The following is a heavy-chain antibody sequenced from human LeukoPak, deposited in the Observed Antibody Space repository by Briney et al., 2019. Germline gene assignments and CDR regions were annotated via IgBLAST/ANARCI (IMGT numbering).Heavy chain of an antibody. CDR3: ARHDMDVAGGGLDYFDH. J-gene: IGHJ4*02. CDR1: GGSISRYY. V-gene: IGHV4-59*08. Sequence: PSETLSLTCTVSGGSISRYYWSWLRQPPGKGLEWIGYSYYSGSTNYNPSLKSRVTMSVDTSKNQFSVKLSSVTTADTAVHYCARHDMDVAGGGLDYFDHWGQGTLVTVSS. D-gene: IGHD1-26*01. CDR2: SYYSGST.